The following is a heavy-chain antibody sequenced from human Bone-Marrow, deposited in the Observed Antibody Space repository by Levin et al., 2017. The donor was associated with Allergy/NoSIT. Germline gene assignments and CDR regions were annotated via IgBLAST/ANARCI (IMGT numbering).Heavy chain of an antibody. D-gene: IGHD2-2*01. CDR1: GGSFSGYY. J-gene: IGHJ5*02. CDR2: INHSGST. Sequence: SETLSLTCAVYGGSFSGYYWSWIRQPPGKGLEWIGEINHSGSTNYNPSLKSRVTISVDTSKNQFSLKLSSVTAADTAVYYCARVKGCTSCHNWFDPWGQGTLVTVSS. CDR3: ARVKGCTSCHNWFDP. V-gene: IGHV4-34*01.